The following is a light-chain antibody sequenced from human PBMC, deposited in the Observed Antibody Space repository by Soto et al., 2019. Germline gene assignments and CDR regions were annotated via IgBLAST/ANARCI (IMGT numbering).Light chain of an antibody. CDR3: QQYGSSGVT. CDR2: DAY. Sequence: EVVLTQAPVTLSISPGEIATLSCRASQSFRGLLAWYQQKPGQAPRLLIYDAYNRATGIPPRFSGSGSGTDFTLTISRLEPEDFAVYYCQQYGSSGVTFGPGTKVDIK. J-gene: IGKJ3*01. CDR1: QSFRGL. V-gene: IGKV3-20*01.